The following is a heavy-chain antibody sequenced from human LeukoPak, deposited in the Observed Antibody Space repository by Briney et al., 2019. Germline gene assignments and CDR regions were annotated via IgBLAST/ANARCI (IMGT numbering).Heavy chain of an antibody. CDR1: GFTFSSYW. CDR3: ARDGLAGLQLGALDY. V-gene: IGHV3-74*01. J-gene: IGHJ4*02. CDR2: INSDGSST. Sequence: GGSLRLSCAASGFTFSSYWMHWVRQAPGKGLVWVSRINSDGSSTNYADSVKGRFTISRDNAKNTLYLQMNSLRAEDTAVYYCARDGLAGLQLGALDYWGQGTLVTVSS. D-gene: IGHD5-24*01.